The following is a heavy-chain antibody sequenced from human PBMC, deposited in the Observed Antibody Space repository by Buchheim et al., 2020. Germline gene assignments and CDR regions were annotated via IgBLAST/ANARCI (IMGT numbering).Heavy chain of an antibody. CDR3: ARVSSYFNKAASGRGRYYFDY. D-gene: IGHD3-16*01. CDR2: IYYSGST. J-gene: IGHJ4*02. Sequence: QVQLQESGPGLVKPSETLSLTCTVSGGSISSYYWSWIRQPQGKGLEWIGYIYYSGSTNYNPSLKSRVTISVDTSKNQFSLKLSSVTAADTAVDYCARVSSYFNKAASGRGRYYFDYWGQGTL. V-gene: IGHV4-59*01. CDR1: GGSISSYY.